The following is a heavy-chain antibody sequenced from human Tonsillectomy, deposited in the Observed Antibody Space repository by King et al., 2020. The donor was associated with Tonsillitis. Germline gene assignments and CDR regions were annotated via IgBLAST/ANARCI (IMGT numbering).Heavy chain of an antibody. CDR3: VKDMGVGATGDAFDI. CDR2: ISWNSGSI. CDR1: GFTFDDYA. V-gene: IGHV3-9*01. D-gene: IGHD1-26*01. J-gene: IGHJ3*02. Sequence: EVQLVESGGGLVQPGRSLRLSCAASGFTFDDYAMHWVRQAPGKGLEWVSGISWNSGSIAYADSVRGRFTISRDNAKNSLYLQMNSLRPEDTALYYCVKDMGVGATGDAFDIWGQGTMVTVSS.